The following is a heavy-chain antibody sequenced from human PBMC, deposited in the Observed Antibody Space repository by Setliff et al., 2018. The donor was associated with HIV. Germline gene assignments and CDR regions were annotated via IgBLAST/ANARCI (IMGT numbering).Heavy chain of an antibody. CDR3: VRDDYGYNGKGFDY. CDR1: GGSISSSSYY. Sequence: SETLSLTCTVSGGSISSSSYYWGWIRQPPGKGPEWIGSLYYRGTTYYNPSLKSRVTISTGTSNNQFSLTLSSVTAADTAMYYCVRDDYGYNGKGFDYWGPGTLVTVSS. V-gene: IGHV4-39*02. D-gene: IGHD4-17*01. J-gene: IGHJ4*02. CDR2: LYYRGTT.